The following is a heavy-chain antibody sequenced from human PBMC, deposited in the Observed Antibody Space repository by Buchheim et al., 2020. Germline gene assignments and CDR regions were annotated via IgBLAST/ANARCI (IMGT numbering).Heavy chain of an antibody. D-gene: IGHD2-15*01. J-gene: IGHJ4*02. V-gene: IGHV3-48*01. CDR1: GFTFSSYS. Sequence: EVQLVESGGGLVQPGGSLRLSCAASGFTFSSYSMNWVRQAPGKGLEWVSYISSSSSTIYYADSVKGRFTISRDNAKNSLYLQMNSLRAEDTAVYYCARDPKDPRGRIFQRRFDYWGQGTL. CDR3: ARDPKDPRGRIFQRRFDY. CDR2: ISSSSSTI.